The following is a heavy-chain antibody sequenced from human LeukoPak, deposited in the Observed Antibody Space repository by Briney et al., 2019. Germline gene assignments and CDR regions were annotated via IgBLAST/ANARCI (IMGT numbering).Heavy chain of an antibody. J-gene: IGHJ5*02. V-gene: IGHV6-1*01. CDR1: GDSVSSNSAT. D-gene: IGHD2-2*01. CDR2: TYYRSKWYN. Sequence: SRTLSLTCAISGDSVSSNSATWNWIRQSPSRGLEWLGRTYYRSKWYNDYAVSVKSRITINPDTSKNQLSLQLNSVTPEDTAVYYCARRLTQYDCFDPWGQGILVTVSS. CDR3: ARRLTQYDCFDP.